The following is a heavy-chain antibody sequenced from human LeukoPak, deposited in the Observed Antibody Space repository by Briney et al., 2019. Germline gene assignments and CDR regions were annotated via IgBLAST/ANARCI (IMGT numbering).Heavy chain of an antibody. CDR3: ARHSSGRYLSPADYYMDV. CDR2: INHSGST. Sequence: PSETLSLTCAVYGGSFSGYYWSWIRQPPGKGLEWIGEINHSGSTNYNPSLKSRVTISVDTSKNQFSLKLRSVTAADTAVYYCARHSSGRYLSPADYYMDVWGKGTTVTISS. D-gene: IGHD3-9*01. CDR1: GGSFSGYY. V-gene: IGHV4-34*01. J-gene: IGHJ6*03.